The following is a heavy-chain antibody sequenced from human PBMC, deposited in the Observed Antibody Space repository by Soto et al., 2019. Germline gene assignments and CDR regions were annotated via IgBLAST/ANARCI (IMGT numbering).Heavy chain of an antibody. D-gene: IGHD3-22*01. CDR1: GLCLNGYG. V-gene: IGHV3-30*03. Sequence: GTRRHSCAAYGLCLNGYGMRWVRQAPGKGLEWVAVISYDGSNKYYADSVKGRFTISREHSKISLYLQMNSLRAEDTALYYCSIGGYYYSSGTSYGWGQGTL. J-gene: IGHJ4*02. CDR3: SIGGYYYSSGTSYG. CDR2: ISYDGSNK.